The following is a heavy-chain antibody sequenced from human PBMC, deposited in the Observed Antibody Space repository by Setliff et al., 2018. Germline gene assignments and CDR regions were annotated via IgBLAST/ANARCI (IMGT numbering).Heavy chain of an antibody. CDR3: ARVRGDYGDQEFDY. CDR2: ISAYNGNT. D-gene: IGHD4-17*01. J-gene: IGHJ4*02. Sequence: ASVKVSCKASGYTFTSYGISWVRQAPGQGLEWMGWISAYNGNTNYAQKLQGRATMTTDTSTSTAYMELRSLRSDDTAVYYCARVRGDYGDQEFDYWGQGTLVTVSS. CDR1: GYTFTSYG. V-gene: IGHV1-18*01.